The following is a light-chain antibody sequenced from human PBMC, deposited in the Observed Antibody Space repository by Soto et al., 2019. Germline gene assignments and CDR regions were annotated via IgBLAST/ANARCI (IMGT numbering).Light chain of an antibody. J-gene: IGLJ3*02. CDR3: SSYTRANTWV. CDR1: SSDVGGHNF. Sequence: QSALTQPASVSGSPARSITISCTGTSSDVGGHNFVSWYQQHPGKAPKVMIYGVSDRPSGVSNRFSGSKSGNTASLTIAGLQAEDEADYYCSSYTRANTWVFGGGTKLTVL. V-gene: IGLV2-14*01. CDR2: GVS.